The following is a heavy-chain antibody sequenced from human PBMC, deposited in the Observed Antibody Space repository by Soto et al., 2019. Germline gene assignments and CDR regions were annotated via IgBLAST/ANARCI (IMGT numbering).Heavy chain of an antibody. V-gene: IGHV3-30*03. CDR1: GFRFSDYG. D-gene: IGHD3-22*01. CDR3: ARGGRSGSSGYYNPSVDS. Sequence: QVQLVQTGGGAVLPERSLSLSCAASGFRFSDYGMQWVRQAPGKGLEWAAVISYDGNNKYYADSVKGRFTISRDNSKNTLYLQMEGLRLEDTAVYYCARGGRSGSSGYYNPSVDSWGQGTLFFVPS. J-gene: IGHJ4*02. CDR2: ISYDGNNK.